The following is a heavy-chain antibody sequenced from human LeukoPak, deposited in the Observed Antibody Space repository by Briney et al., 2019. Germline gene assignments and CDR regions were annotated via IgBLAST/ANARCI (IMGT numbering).Heavy chain of an antibody. CDR2: INPSGGST. CDR3: ARGAAYYYGSGPTDDAFDI. J-gene: IGHJ3*02. Sequence: ASVKVSCKASGYTFTSYYMHWVRQAPGQGLEWMGIINPSGGSTSYAQKFQGRVTMTRDTSTSTVYMELSSLRSEDTAVYYCARGAAYYYGSGPTDDAFDIWGQGTMVTVSS. D-gene: IGHD3-10*01. CDR1: GYTFTSYY. V-gene: IGHV1-46*01.